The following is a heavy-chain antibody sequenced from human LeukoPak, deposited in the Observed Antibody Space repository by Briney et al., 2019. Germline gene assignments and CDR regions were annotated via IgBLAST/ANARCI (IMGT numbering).Heavy chain of an antibody. Sequence: GGSLRLSCAASGFTFSDYYMSWIHQAPGKGLEWVSYISSSGSTIYYADSVKGRFTISRDKAKSSLYLQMNSLRAEDTAVYYCARATRYFDWLLLGYYMDVWGKGTTVTVSS. V-gene: IGHV3-11*04. CDR2: ISSSGSTI. J-gene: IGHJ6*03. D-gene: IGHD3-9*01. CDR1: GFTFSDYY. CDR3: ARATRYFDWLLLGYYMDV.